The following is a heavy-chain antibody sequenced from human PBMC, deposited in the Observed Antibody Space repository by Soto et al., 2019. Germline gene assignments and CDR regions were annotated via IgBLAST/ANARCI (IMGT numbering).Heavy chain of an antibody. Sequence: ASETLSLTCTVSGGSISSGGYYWSWIRQHPGKGLEWIGYIYYSGSTYYNPSLKSRVTISVDTSKNQFSLKLSSVTAADTAVYYCAGRDYGDYVYFQHWGQGTLVTVSS. V-gene: IGHV4-31*03. CDR1: GGSISSGGYY. D-gene: IGHD4-17*01. CDR3: AGRDYGDYVYFQH. CDR2: IYYSGST. J-gene: IGHJ1*01.